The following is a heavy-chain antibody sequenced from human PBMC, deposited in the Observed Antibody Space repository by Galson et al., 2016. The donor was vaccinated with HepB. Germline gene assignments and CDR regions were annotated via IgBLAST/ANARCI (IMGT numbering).Heavy chain of an antibody. Sequence: CAISGDSVSSNSVAWHWIRQAPSRGLEWLGRTYHRSKWATDYAVSVNGRITIDADTSKNQFSLQLNSMTPEDTAVYYCVRSNSDYRAFDIWGQGTMVTVSS. CDR3: VRSNSDYRAFDI. V-gene: IGHV6-1*01. D-gene: IGHD5-12*01. CDR1: GDSVSSNSVA. CDR2: TYHRSKWAT. J-gene: IGHJ3*02.